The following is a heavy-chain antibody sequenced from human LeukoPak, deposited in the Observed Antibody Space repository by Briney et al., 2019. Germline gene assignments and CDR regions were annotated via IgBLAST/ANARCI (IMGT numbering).Heavy chain of an antibody. CDR3: AREAPRTVTPDY. D-gene: IGHD4-17*01. V-gene: IGHV3-48*03. Sequence: GGSLRLSCAASGFTFSSYEMHWVRQAPGKGLKWISYITSSAGTIYYADSVKGRFTISRDNAKNSLYLQMNSLRAEDTAVYYCAREAPRTVTPDYWGQGTLVTVSS. CDR2: ITSSAGTI. CDR1: GFTFSSYE. J-gene: IGHJ4*02.